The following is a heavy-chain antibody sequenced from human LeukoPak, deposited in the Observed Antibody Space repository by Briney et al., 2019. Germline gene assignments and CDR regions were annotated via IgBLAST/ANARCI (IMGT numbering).Heavy chain of an antibody. CDR1: GFTFDDYG. J-gene: IGHJ4*02. Sequence: GGSLRLSCAASGFTFDDYGMSWVRQAPGKGLEWVSGINWNGGSTGYADSVKGRFTISRDNAKNSLYLQMNSLRAEDTALYYCARDGRGYSYGYSRIDYWGQGTLVTVYS. D-gene: IGHD5-18*01. V-gene: IGHV3-20*04. CDR3: ARDGRGYSYGYSRIDY. CDR2: INWNGGST.